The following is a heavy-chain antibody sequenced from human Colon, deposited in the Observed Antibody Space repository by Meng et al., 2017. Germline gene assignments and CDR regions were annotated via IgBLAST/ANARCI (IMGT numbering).Heavy chain of an antibody. V-gene: IGHV1-2*06. CDR2: MHPNNGDR. CDR3: VRDFRVTDL. CDR1: GGTFSSYA. D-gene: IGHD2-8*01. Sequence: QVQLVQSGAEVKKPGSSVKVSCKASGGTFSSYAISWVRQAPGQGLEWMGRMHPNNGDRNLAQIFQGRVTMSRDTSISTAYLELTRLRPDDTAVYYCVRDFRVTDLWGQGTLVTVSS. J-gene: IGHJ1*01.